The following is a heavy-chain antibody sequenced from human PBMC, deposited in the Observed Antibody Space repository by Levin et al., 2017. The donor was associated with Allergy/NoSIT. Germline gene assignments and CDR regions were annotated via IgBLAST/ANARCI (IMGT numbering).Heavy chain of an antibody. V-gene: IGHV7-4-1*02. CDR2: INTNTGNP. CDR3: ASESAADSS. D-gene: IGHD6-13*01. CDR1: GYTFTSYA. J-gene: IGHJ4*02. Sequence: GESLKISCKASGYTFTSYAMNWVRQAPGQGLEWMGWINTNTGNPTYAQGFTGRFVFSLDTSVSTAYLQISSLKAEDTAVYYCASESAADSSWGQGTLVTVSS.